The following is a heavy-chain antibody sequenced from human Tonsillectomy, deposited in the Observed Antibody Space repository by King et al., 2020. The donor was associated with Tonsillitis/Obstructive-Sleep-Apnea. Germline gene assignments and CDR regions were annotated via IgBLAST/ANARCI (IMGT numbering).Heavy chain of an antibody. D-gene: IGHD3-22*01. Sequence: QLQESGPGLLKPSETLSLTCTVSGGSVSSTSHYWGWIRQPPGKGLEWIGSIYYNGDTYYNSSLKSRVTISIDTSKNQFSLKLTSVTAADTAVYYCAGQSDNTGSYYYYCDYWGQGTLVTVSS. J-gene: IGHJ4*02. V-gene: IGHV4-39*01. CDR1: GGSVSSTSHY. CDR3: AGQSDNTGSYYYYCDY. CDR2: IYYNGDT.